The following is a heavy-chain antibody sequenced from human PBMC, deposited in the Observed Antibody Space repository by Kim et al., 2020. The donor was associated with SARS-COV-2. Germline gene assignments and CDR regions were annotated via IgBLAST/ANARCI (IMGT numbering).Heavy chain of an antibody. V-gene: IGHV3-48*03. J-gene: IGHJ4*02. CDR3: ARKHSSGYRPFDY. Sequence: YADSVEGRFTISRDNAKNSLYLQMNSLRAEDTAVYYCARKHSSGYRPFDYWGQGTLVTVSS. D-gene: IGHD3-22*01.